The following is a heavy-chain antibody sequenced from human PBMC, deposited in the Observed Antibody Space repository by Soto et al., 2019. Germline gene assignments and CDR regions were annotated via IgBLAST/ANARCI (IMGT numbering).Heavy chain of an antibody. D-gene: IGHD3-10*01. CDR3: AKDLPPYGSGSYYNTDY. J-gene: IGHJ4*02. CDR2: ISYDGSNK. V-gene: IGHV3-30*18. CDR1: GFTFSSYG. Sequence: QVQLVESGGGVVQPGRSLRLSCAASGFTFSSYGMHWVRQAPGKGLEWVAVISYDGSNKYYADSVKGRFTISRDNSKNXXYRQMNSLRAADTAVYYCAKDLPPYGSGSYYNTDYWGQGTLVTVSS.